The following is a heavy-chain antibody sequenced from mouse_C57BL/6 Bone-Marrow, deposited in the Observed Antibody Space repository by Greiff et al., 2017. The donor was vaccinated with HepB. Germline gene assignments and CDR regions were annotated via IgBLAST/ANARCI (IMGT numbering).Heavy chain of an antibody. V-gene: IGHV3-6*01. CDR2: ISYDGSN. D-gene: IGHD2-2*01. J-gene: IGHJ3*01. CDR3: AREGMVTTRGFAY. CDR1: GYSITSGYY. Sequence: EVQLVESGPGLVKPSQSLSLTCSVTGYSITSGYYWNWIRQFPGNKLEWMGYISYDGSNNYNPSLKNRISITRDTSKNQFFLKLNSVTTEDTATYYCAREGMVTTRGFAYWGQGTLVTVSA.